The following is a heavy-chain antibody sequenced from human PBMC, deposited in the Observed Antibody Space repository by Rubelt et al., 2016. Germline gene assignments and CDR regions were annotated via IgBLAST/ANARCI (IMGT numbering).Heavy chain of an antibody. D-gene: IGHD6-19*01. CDR2: INAGNGNT. CDR3: ATGYSSGGYVAY. V-gene: IGHV1-3*01. Sequence: QVQLVQSGAEVKKPGASVKVSCKAAGYSFTTYSIHWVRQAPGQRLEWMGWINAGNGNTKYSQKFRGRATITRATSASTAYMELSSLRSEDTAIYYCATGYSSGGYVAYWGQGTLVTVSS. J-gene: IGHJ4*02. CDR1: GYSFTTYS.